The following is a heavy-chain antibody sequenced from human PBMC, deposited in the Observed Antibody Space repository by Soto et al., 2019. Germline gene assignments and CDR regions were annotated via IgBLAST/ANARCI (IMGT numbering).Heavy chain of an antibody. J-gene: IGHJ4*02. Sequence: SETLSLTCTVSGGSISSDDYSWSWIRQPPGKGLEWIGYIYYSGRTHYNPSLKSRLTISLDTSKNQFSLKLSSVSAADTAVYYCARDRSYSPDYFDYWGQGTLVTVSS. CDR3: ARDRSYSPDYFDY. CDR2: IYYSGRT. V-gene: IGHV4-30-4*01. D-gene: IGHD1-26*01. CDR1: GGSISSDDYS.